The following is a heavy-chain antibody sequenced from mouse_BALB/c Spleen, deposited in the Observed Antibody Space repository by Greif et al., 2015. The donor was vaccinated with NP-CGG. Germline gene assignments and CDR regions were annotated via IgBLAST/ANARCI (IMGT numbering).Heavy chain of an antibody. V-gene: IGHV1-84*02. CDR1: GYTFTDYY. CDR3: ARRTGTEAMDY. D-gene: IGHD4-1*01. J-gene: IGHJ4*01. CDR2: IYPGSGNT. Sequence: VQLQQSGPELVKPGASVKISCKASGYTFTDYYINWVNQKPGQGLEWIGWIYPGSGNTKYNEKLKGKATLTVDTSSSTAYMQFSSLTSEDTAVYFCARRTGTEAMDYWGQGTSVTVSS.